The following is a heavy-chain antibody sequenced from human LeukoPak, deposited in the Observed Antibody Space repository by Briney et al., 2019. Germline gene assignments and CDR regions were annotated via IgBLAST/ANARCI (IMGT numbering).Heavy chain of an antibody. J-gene: IGHJ5*02. CDR3: ARQSDWFDP. CDR1: GGSSSGYY. CDR2: INHSGST. V-gene: IGHV4-34*01. Sequence: PSETLSLTCGVSGGSSSGYYWSWIRQPPGKGLEWIGEINHSGSTNYSPSLKSRVTISVDTSKNQFSLKLSSVTAADTAVYYCARQSDWFDPWGQGTLVTVSS.